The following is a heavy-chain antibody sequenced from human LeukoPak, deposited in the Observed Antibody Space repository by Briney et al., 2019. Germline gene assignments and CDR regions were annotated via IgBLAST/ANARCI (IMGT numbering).Heavy chain of an antibody. CDR2: IIPILGIA. V-gene: IGHV1-69*02. CDR3: ARPTPYDSSGYYYENFQH. Sequence: ASVKVSCKASGSTFSSYTISWVRQAPGQGLEWMGRIIPILGIANYAQKFQGRVTITADKSTSTAYMELSSLRSEDTAVYYCARPTPYDSSGYYYENFQHWGQGTLVTVSS. CDR1: GSTFSSYT. J-gene: IGHJ1*01. D-gene: IGHD3-22*01.